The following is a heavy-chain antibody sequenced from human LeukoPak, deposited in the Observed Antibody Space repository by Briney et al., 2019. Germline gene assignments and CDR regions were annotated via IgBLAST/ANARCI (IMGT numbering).Heavy chain of an antibody. CDR3: ARAVRTYYDFWSGYSLDAFDI. D-gene: IGHD3-3*01. V-gene: IGHV4-59*11. CDR2: IYYSGST. J-gene: IGHJ3*02. CDR1: GGSISNHY. Sequence: SETLSLTCTVSGGSISNHYWSWIRQPPGKGLEWIGYIYYSGSTNYNPSLKSRVTISVDTSKNQFSLKLSSVTAADTAVYYCARAVRTYYDFWSGYSLDAFDIWGQGTMVTVSS.